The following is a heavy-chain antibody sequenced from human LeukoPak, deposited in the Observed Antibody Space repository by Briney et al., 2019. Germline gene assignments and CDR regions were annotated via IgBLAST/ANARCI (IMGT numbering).Heavy chain of an antibody. D-gene: IGHD3-22*01. CDR2: ISYDGSSK. Sequence: GGSLRLSCAASGFTFSSYAKHWVRQAPGKGLEWVAVISYDGSSKYYADSVKGRFTISRDNSKNTLYLQMNSLRAEDTAVYYCARSITMIVVDLYYFDYWGQGTLVTVSS. V-gene: IGHV3-30-3*01. CDR1: GFTFSSYA. CDR3: ARSITMIVVDLYYFDY. J-gene: IGHJ4*02.